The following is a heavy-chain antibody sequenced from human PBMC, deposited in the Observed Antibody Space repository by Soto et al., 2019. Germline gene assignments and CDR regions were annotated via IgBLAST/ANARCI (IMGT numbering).Heavy chain of an antibody. CDR1: GGTFSSYA. D-gene: IGHD6-13*01. V-gene: IGHV1-69*14. CDR2: IIPIFGTA. Sequence: QVQLVQSGAEVKKPGSSVKVSCKASGGTFSSYAISWVRQAPGQGLEWMGGIIPIFGTANYAQKFQGRVTMTADKPKSTAYMELSSLRSEDTAVYYCARDSPPVHSSRWYWYFDLWGRGTLVTASS. J-gene: IGHJ2*01. CDR3: ARDSPPVHSSRWYWYFDL.